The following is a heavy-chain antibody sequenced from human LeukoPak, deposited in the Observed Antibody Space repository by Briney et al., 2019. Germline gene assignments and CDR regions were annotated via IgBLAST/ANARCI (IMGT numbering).Heavy chain of an antibody. Sequence: GGSLRLSCAASGFTFSSYEMSWVRQAPGKGLEFVANIKQEGNEKYYVDSVKGRFTISRDNAKNSLYLQMNGLRAEDTAVYYCAANGGPFDFWGQGTLVTVSA. CDR3: AANGGPFDF. V-gene: IGHV3-7*05. CDR2: IKQEGNEK. D-gene: IGHD4-23*01. CDR1: GFTFSSYE. J-gene: IGHJ4*02.